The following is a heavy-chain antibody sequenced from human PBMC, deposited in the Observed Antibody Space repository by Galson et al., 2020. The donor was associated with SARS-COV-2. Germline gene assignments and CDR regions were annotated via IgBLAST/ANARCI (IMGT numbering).Heavy chain of an antibody. D-gene: IGHD5-18*01. CDR2: INGGGRNI. V-gene: IGHV3-23*01. Sequence: GGSLRLSCAASGFTFSTYAMYWVRQAPGKGLEWVSAINGGGRNIFYAGSVQGRFTISRADPDNTVYLQMNNLRADDTAIYYCAKGGFNYGWADWWGQGTRVTVSS. J-gene: IGHJ4*02. CDR1: GFTFSTYA. CDR3: AKGGFNYGWADW.